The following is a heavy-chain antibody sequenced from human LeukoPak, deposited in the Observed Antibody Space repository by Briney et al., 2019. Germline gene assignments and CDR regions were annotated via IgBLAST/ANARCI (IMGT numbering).Heavy chain of an antibody. Sequence: PGGSLRLSCAASGFTFSNAWMSWVRQAPGKGLEWVGRIKSKTDGGTTDYAAPVKGRFTISRDDSKNTLYLQMNSLKTEDTAVYYCTTDPPTFIVVVTADWGQGTLVTVSS. V-gene: IGHV3-15*01. J-gene: IGHJ4*02. D-gene: IGHD2-21*02. CDR2: IKSKTDGGTT. CDR3: TTDPPTFIVVVTAD. CDR1: GFTFSNAW.